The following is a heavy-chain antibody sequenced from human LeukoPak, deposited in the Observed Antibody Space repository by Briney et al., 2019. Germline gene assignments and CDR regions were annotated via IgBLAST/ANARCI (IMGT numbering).Heavy chain of an antibody. V-gene: IGHV3-23*01. CDR3: AKAVYHYDGRGYHYYFDY. CDR2: ISGSGGTT. D-gene: IGHD3-22*01. CDR1: GFTFSSYG. J-gene: IGHJ4*02. Sequence: QTGGSLRLSCAASGFTFSSYGMSWVRQAPGKGLEWVSTISGSGGTTFYADSVKGRFTVSRDNTRNTVFLQMNSLRAEDTAVYYSAKAVYHYDGRGYHYYFDYWGQGTLVTVSS.